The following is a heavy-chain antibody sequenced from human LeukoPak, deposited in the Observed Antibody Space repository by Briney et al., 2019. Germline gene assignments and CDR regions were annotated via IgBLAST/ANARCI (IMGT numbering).Heavy chain of an antibody. Sequence: SETLSLTCTVSGGSISSSSYYWGWIRQPPGKGLEWIGSIYYSGSTYYNPSLKSRFTISVDTSKNQFSLKLSSVTAADTAVYYCXRHCNSYGYCSGGSCFAWFDPWGQGTLVTVSS. V-gene: IGHV4-39*01. CDR3: XRHCNSYGYCSGGSCFAWFDP. J-gene: IGHJ5*02. CDR1: GGSISSSSYY. D-gene: IGHD2-15*01. CDR2: IYYSGST.